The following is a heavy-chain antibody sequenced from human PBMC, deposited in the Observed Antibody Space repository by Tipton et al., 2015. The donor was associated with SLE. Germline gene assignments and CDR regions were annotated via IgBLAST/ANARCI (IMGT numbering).Heavy chain of an antibody. Sequence: SLRLSCAASGFTFDDYAMYWVRQAPGKGLEWVSGISWNSGSIGYADSVKGRFTISRDNAKNSLYLQMNSLRAEDTALYYCAKAGSWGGDYYYYMDVWGKGTAVTVSS. CDR3: AKAGSWGGDYYYYMDV. V-gene: IGHV3-9*01. CDR1: GFTFDDYA. CDR2: ISWNSGSI. J-gene: IGHJ6*03. D-gene: IGHD3-10*01.